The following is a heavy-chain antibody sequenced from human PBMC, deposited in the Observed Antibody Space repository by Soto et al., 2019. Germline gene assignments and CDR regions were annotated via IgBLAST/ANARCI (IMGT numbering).Heavy chain of an antibody. D-gene: IGHD2-15*01. CDR3: ARSQGGSSSLDIYYYCYYGIDV. Sequence: QVQLVQSGAEVKKPGSSVKVSCKAPGGTFSSYAISWVRQAPGQGLEWMGGIIPIFATAKYAQKFQGRVTITADESTSTGYMELSSLRFEDTAVNYCARSQGGSSSLDIYYYCYYGIDVWGQGTTVTVSS. CDR1: GGTFSSYA. CDR2: IIPIFATA. V-gene: IGHV1-69*01. J-gene: IGHJ6*02.